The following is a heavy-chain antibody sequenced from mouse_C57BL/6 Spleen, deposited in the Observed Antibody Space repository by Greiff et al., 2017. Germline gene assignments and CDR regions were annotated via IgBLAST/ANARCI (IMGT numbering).Heavy chain of an antibody. D-gene: IGHD2-1*01. CDR2: INPNNGGT. CDR1: GYTFTDYY. V-gene: IGHV1-26*01. Sequence: VQLQQSGPELVKPGASVKISCKASGYTFTDYYMNWVKQSHGKSLEWIGDINPNNGGTSYNQKFKGKATLTVDKSSSTAYMELRSLTSEDSAVYYCAREGVSVFDYGGQGTTLTVSS. CDR3: AREGVSVFDY. J-gene: IGHJ2*01.